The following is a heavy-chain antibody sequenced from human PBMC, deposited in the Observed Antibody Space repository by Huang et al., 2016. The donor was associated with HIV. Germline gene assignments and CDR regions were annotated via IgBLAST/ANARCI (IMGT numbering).Heavy chain of an antibody. Sequence: QVQLVESGGGVVQPGGSLRLSCAASGFTFIYYGMHWGRQAPGKGLEGVAFIRYDGTNKYYGDSVKGRFTLSRDNSKNTLYLQMSSLRPEDTAVYYCARDPRIAATEGGWFDPWGQGTLVTVSS. J-gene: IGHJ5*02. V-gene: IGHV3-30*02. CDR3: ARDPRIAATEGGWFDP. D-gene: IGHD6-13*01. CDR1: GFTFIYYG. CDR2: IRYDGTNK.